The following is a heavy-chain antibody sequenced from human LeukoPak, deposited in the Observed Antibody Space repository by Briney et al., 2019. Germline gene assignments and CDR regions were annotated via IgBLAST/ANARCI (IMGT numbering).Heavy chain of an antibody. D-gene: IGHD2-15*01. CDR3: ARRLLGYCSGGSCYSGYFQH. Sequence: PSETLSLTCAVYGGSFSGYYWSWIRQPPGKGLEWIGEINHSGSTNYNPSLKSRATISVDTSKNQFSLKLSSVTAADTAVYYCARRLLGYCSGGSCYSGYFQHWGQGTLVTVSS. V-gene: IGHV4-34*01. J-gene: IGHJ1*01. CDR1: GGSFSGYY. CDR2: INHSGST.